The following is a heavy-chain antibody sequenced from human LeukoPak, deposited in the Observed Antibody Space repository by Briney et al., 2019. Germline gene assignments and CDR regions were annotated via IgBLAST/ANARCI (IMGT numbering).Heavy chain of an antibody. CDR1: GGSISSSSYH. CDR2: IYYSGST. J-gene: IGHJ5*02. Sequence: SETLSLTCTVSGGSISSSSYHWGWIRQPPGTGLEWIGSIYYSGSTYYNPSLKSRVTISVDTSKNQFSLKLSSVTAAGTAVYYCARHIRPYYYDSSGYYWWFDPWGQGTLVTVSS. D-gene: IGHD3-22*01. V-gene: IGHV4-39*01. CDR3: ARHIRPYYYDSSGYYWWFDP.